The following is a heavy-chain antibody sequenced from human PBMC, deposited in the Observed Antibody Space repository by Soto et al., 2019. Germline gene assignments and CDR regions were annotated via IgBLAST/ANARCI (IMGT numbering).Heavy chain of an antibody. D-gene: IGHD1-1*01. CDR2: ISGSGIKK. V-gene: IGHV3-23*01. Sequence: EVVLLESGGGLEQPGGSLRLSCAASGFIFENFGMSWGRQAPGKGLEWISAISGSGIKKYYADSVKGRFTISRDNSKRTVYLELNNLSAEDTAVYHCAKNQGVELVPLATVDWFDPWGQGSVVTVSS. J-gene: IGHJ5*02. CDR3: AKNQGVELVPLATVDWFDP. CDR1: GFIFENFG.